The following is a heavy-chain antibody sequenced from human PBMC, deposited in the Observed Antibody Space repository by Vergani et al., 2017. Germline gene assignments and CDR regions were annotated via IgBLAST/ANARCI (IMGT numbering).Heavy chain of an antibody. D-gene: IGHD3-10*01. CDR1: GGSFSGYY. CDR3: ARGMVRGGIIGRRFDY. Sequence: QVQLQQWGAGLLKPSETLSLTCAVYGGSFSGYYWSWIRQPPGKGLEWIGEINHSGSTNYNPSLKSRVTISVDTSKNQFSLRLSCVTAADTAVYYCARGMVRGGIIGRRFDYWGRGSLVTVSS. J-gene: IGHJ4*02. V-gene: IGHV4-34*01. CDR2: INHSGST.